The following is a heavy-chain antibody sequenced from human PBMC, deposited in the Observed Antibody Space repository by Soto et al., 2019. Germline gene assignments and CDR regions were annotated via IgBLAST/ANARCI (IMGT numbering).Heavy chain of an antibody. CDR3: GRVGNSSNCPPPFTGFDP. Sequence: GGSLRLSCAASGFSVSSNYMTWVRQAPGKGLEWVSVIYGDGSTYYADSVKGRFTISRHNSRNTLYLQMNSLRTEDTAVYYWGRVGNSSNCPPPFTGFDPWGQEPVVPFSA. V-gene: IGHV3-53*04. CDR1: GFSVSSNY. CDR2: IYGDGST. D-gene: IGHD2-2*01. J-gene: IGHJ5*01.